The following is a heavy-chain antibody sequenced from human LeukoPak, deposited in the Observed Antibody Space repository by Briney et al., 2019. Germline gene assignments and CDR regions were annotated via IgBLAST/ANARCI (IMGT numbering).Heavy chain of an antibody. CDR1: GGSISSGDYY. CDR3: ARKSSSSGGLDYYYYYMDV. V-gene: IGHV4-30-4*08. J-gene: IGHJ6*03. D-gene: IGHD6-6*01. Sequence: PSEPLSLTCTVSGGSISSGDYYWSWIRQPPGKGLEWIGYIYYSGSTYYNPSLKSRVTISVDTSKNQFSLKLSSVTAADTAVYYCARKSSSSGGLDYYYYYMDVWGKGTTVTVSS. CDR2: IYYSGST.